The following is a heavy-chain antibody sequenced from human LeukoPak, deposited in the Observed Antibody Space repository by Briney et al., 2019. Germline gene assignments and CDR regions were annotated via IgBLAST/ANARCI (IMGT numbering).Heavy chain of an antibody. CDR3: ARTVAEEAFDI. D-gene: IGHD6-19*01. CDR2: IYYSGST. V-gene: IGHV4-59*12. CDR1: GGSISSYY. J-gene: IGHJ3*02. Sequence: SEALSLTCTVSGGSISSYYWSWIRQPPGKGLEWIGYIYYSGSTNYNPSLKSRVTMSVDTSKNQFPLKLSSVTAADTAVYYCARTVAEEAFDIWGQGTMVTVSS.